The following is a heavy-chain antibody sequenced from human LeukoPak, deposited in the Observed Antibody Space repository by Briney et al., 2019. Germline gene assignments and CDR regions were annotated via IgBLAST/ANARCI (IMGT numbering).Heavy chain of an antibody. V-gene: IGHV4-59*08. CDR2: IYYSGST. CDR3: ARPSVVSSSPGELWFDP. D-gene: IGHD6-13*01. Sequence: PSETLSLTCTVSGGSISSYYWSWIRQPPGKGLEWIGYIYYSGSTNYNPSLKSRVTISVDTSKNQFSLKLSSVTAADTAVYYCARPSVVSSSPGELWFDPWGQGTLVTVSS. CDR1: GGSISSYY. J-gene: IGHJ5*02.